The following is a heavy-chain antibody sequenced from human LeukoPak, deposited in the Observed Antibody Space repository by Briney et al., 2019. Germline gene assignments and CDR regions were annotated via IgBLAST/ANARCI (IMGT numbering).Heavy chain of an antibody. CDR1: GGSTSSYY. CDR2: IYTSGST. Sequence: SETLSLTCTVSGGSTSSYYWSWIRQPPGKGLEWIGYIYTSGSTNYNPSLKSRVTISVDTSKNQFSLKLSPVTAADTAVYYCARLSYYYYYMDVWGKGTTVTVSS. V-gene: IGHV4-4*09. CDR3: ARLSYYYYYMDV. J-gene: IGHJ6*03. D-gene: IGHD2/OR15-2a*01.